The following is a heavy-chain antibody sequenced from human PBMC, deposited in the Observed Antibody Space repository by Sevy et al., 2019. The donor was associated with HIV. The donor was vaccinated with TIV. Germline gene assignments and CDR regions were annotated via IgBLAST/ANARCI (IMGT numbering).Heavy chain of an antibody. D-gene: IGHD2-2*01. J-gene: IGHJ5*02. V-gene: IGHV1-2*06. CDR3: ARGFCSSTSCYSSREYNWFDP. CDR1: GYTFTGYY. CDR2: INPNSGGT. Sequence: ASVKVSCKASGYTFTGYYMHWVRQAPGQGLEWMGRINPNSGGTNYAQKFQGRVTMTRDTSISTAYMELSRLRSDDTAVYYCARGFCSSTSCYSSREYNWFDPWGQGTLVTVSS.